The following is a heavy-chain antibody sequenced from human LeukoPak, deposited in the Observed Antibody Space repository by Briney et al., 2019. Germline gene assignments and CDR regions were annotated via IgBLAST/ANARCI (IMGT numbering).Heavy chain of an antibody. V-gene: IGHV4-61*01. J-gene: IGHJ4*02. D-gene: IGHD6-19*01. CDR3: ARVYNRGWLYYFDT. Sequence: PSETLSLTCTVSGGSISSGSYYWSWIRQPPGKGLEWIGYIYYSGSTNYNPSLKSRVTISVDTSKNQFSLKLSSVTAADTAVYYCARVYNRGWLYYFDTWGQGTLVTVSS. CDR1: GGSISSGSYY. CDR2: IYYSGST.